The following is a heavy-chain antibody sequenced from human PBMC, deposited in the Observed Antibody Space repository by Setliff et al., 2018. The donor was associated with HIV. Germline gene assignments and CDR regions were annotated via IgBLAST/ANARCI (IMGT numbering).Heavy chain of an antibody. CDR1: GGSINNGTYF. CDR3: ARDVNLAYCSGGSCPRAYFSGLDV. J-gene: IGHJ6*02. V-gene: IGHV4-61*02. D-gene: IGHD2-15*01. Sequence: SETLSLTCTVSGGSINNGTYFWTWIRQPAGKALEWLGRLYTSGSATYNPSLKSRITISIDTSTNQFSLHLNSVTAADTAVYYCARDVNLAYCSGGSCPRAYFSGLDVWGQGTTVTVSS. CDR2: LYTSGSA.